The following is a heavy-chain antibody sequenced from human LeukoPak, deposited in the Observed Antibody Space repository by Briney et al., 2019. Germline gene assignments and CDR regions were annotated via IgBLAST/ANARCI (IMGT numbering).Heavy chain of an antibody. CDR1: GFTFSSYG. V-gene: IGHV3-30*18. J-gene: IGHJ4*02. CDR3: AKDCSRLNYYFDY. D-gene: IGHD6-13*01. CDR2: ISYDGSNK. Sequence: SGRSLRLSCAASGFTFSSYGMHWVRQAPGKGLEWVAVISYDGSNKYYADSVKGRFTISRDNSKNTLYLQMNSLRAEDTAVYYCAKDCSRLNYYFDYWGQGTLVTVSS.